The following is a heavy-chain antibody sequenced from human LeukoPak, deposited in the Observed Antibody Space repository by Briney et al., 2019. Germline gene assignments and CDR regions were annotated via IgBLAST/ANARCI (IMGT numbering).Heavy chain of an antibody. CDR2: IYSSGTT. Sequence: SETLSLTCTVSGGSISSGSSYWSWIRQPAGKGLEWIGRIYSSGTTNYNPSLKSRVTISVDTSKNQFSLKLSSVTAADTAVYYCARASFKSSGYSAWGQGTLVTVSS. D-gene: IGHD3-22*01. CDR1: GGSISSGSSY. V-gene: IGHV4-61*02. J-gene: IGHJ5*02. CDR3: ARASFKSSGYSA.